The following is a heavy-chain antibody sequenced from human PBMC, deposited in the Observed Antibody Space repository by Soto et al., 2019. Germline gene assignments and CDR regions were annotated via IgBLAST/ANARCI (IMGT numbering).Heavy chain of an antibody. J-gene: IGHJ3*02. Sequence: QLQLQESGSGLVKPSQTLSLTCAVSGGSISSGGYSWSWIRQPPGKGLEWIGYIYHSGSTFYNSFLKSRVAISVDRSKNQCSLRLSSVTAADTAVYYCARDAAISGIEAFDIWGQGTMVTVSS. CDR3: ARDAAISGIEAFDI. D-gene: IGHD1-20*01. CDR2: IYHSGST. CDR1: GGSISSGGYS. V-gene: IGHV4-30-2*01.